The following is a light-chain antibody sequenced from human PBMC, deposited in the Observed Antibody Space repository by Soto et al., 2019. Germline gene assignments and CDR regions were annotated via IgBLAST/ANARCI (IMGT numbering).Light chain of an antibody. J-gene: IGLJ7*01. V-gene: IGLV1-44*01. CDR3: ATWDDSLNAEV. CDR2: IDD. CDR1: TSNIAGNT. Sequence: VVTQPPSLSGTPGQRVTISCSGSTSNIAGNTVHWYQHLPETAPKLLIYIDDQRPSGVPDRFSGSKSGTSASLDISGLQSEDEADYYCATWDDSLNAEVFGGGTKLTVL.